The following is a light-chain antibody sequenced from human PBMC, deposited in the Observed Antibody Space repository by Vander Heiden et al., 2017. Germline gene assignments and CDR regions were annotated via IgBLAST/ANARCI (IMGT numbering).Light chain of an antibody. CDR1: SLRKYS. J-gene: IGLJ3*02. CDR2: GKN. Sequence: VTLALLQTVRITCRGDSLRKYSANWYQQKPGQAPVVVIYGKNNRPSGVPDRFSGSASGNTASLTITGAQAEDEAEYYCNSRDSSGNLWVFGGGTKVTVL. V-gene: IGLV3-19*01. CDR3: NSRDSSGNLWV.